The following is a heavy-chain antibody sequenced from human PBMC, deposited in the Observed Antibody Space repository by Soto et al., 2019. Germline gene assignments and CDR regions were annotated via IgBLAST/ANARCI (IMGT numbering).Heavy chain of an antibody. CDR3: AKDHHLSLSGNRYFAWLLGFRYFDY. V-gene: IGHV3-23*01. Sequence: GGSLRLSCAASGFTFSSYAMSWVRQAPGKGLEWVSAISGSGGSTYYADSVKGRFTISRDNSKNTLYLQMNSLRAEDTAVYYCAKDHHLSLSGNRYFAWLLGFRYFDYWGQGTLVTVSS. J-gene: IGHJ4*02. D-gene: IGHD3-9*01. CDR1: GFTFSSYA. CDR2: ISGSGGST.